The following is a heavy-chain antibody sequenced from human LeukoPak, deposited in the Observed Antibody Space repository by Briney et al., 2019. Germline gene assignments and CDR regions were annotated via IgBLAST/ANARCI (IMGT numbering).Heavy chain of an antibody. V-gene: IGHV3-23*01. J-gene: IGHJ4*02. Sequence: GGSLTLFCAFSGFSFSSYAMSWVRQAPGKGLEWVSTINDNGVNTYYAHSVKGRFTISRDNSKITLYLQLNSLRAEDTAFYYCAKDPSDLGASGSYNYFDYWGQGTLVTVSS. CDR2: INDNGVNT. CDR1: GFSFSSYA. D-gene: IGHD3-10*01. CDR3: AKDPSDLGASGSYNYFDY.